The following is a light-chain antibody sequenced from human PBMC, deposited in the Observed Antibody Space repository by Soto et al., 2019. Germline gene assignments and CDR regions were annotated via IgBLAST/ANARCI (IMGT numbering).Light chain of an antibody. Sequence: DIQMTQSPSFVSASVGDRVTVTCRASQDISSWLALYQQKPGKAPKLLIYTTSTLGSGVPSRFSGSRSGTDFTLTISGLQPEDFATYYCQQANRFPITFGQGTRLEIK. CDR2: TTS. V-gene: IGKV1-12*01. CDR1: QDISSW. CDR3: QQANRFPIT. J-gene: IGKJ5*01.